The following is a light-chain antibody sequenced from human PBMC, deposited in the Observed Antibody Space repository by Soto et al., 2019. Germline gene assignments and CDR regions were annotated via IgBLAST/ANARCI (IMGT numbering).Light chain of an antibody. Sequence: EVALTQSPGTLCLSPWERVTLSCRASQSVSSNLAWYQQKPGQAPRLLIYGASTRATGIPARFSGSGSGTDFTLTISSLQSEDFAVYYCQQYNNWPPITFGGGTKVDIK. CDR1: QSVSSN. J-gene: IGKJ4*01. V-gene: IGKV3-15*01. CDR3: QQYNNWPPIT. CDR2: GAS.